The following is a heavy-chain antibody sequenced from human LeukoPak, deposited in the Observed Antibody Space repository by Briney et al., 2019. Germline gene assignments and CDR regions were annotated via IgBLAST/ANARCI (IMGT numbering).Heavy chain of an antibody. D-gene: IGHD2-2*01. CDR1: GYSFTTYW. CDR2: IYPGDSDT. Sequence: GESLKISFQGSGYSFTTYWIAWVRQMPGKGLEWMGIIYPGDSDTRYSPSFQGQVTISVDKSVSAAYLQWSSLKASDTAMYYCASPPTRECSSISCPLSYWGQGTLVTVSS. J-gene: IGHJ4*02. CDR3: ASPPTRECSSISCPLSY. V-gene: IGHV5-51*01.